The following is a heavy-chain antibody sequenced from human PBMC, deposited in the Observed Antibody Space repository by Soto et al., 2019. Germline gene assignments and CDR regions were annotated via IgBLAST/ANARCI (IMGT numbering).Heavy chain of an antibody. Sequence: GASVKVSCKASGGTFSSYAISWVRQAPGQGLEWMGGIIPIFGTANYAQKFQGRVTITADESTSTAYMELSSLRSEDTAVYYCARDGTPGYSSGWSYNWFDPWGQGTLVTVSS. D-gene: IGHD6-19*01. CDR2: IIPIFGTA. J-gene: IGHJ5*02. V-gene: IGHV1-69*13. CDR1: GGTFSSYA. CDR3: ARDGTPGYSSGWSYNWFDP.